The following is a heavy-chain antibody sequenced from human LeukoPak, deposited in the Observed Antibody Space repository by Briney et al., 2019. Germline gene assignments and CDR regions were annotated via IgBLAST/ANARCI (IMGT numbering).Heavy chain of an antibody. Sequence: SETLSLTCTVSGGSISSSSYYWGWIRQPPGKGLERIGSIYYSGSTYYNPSLKSRVTISVDTSKNQFSLKLSSVTAADTAVYYCARVNRYCSSTSCYLYYFDYWGQGTLVTVSS. CDR2: IYYSGST. CDR3: ARVNRYCSSTSCYLYYFDY. V-gene: IGHV4-39*07. CDR1: GGSISSSSYY. D-gene: IGHD2-2*01. J-gene: IGHJ4*02.